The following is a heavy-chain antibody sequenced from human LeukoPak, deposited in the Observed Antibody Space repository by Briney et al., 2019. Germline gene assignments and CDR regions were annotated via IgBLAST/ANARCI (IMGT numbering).Heavy chain of an antibody. CDR2: MKEDGGEI. Sequence: GGSLRLSCAASGFPFSNYWMSWVRQTPGKGLEWVANMKEDGGEINYVDSVKGRFTISRDNAKNSLYLHMNSLRVDDTAVYYCARDRGYSTFDNWGQGTLVTVSS. V-gene: IGHV3-7*01. CDR1: GFPFSNYW. CDR3: ARDRGYSTFDN. J-gene: IGHJ5*02. D-gene: IGHD4-23*01.